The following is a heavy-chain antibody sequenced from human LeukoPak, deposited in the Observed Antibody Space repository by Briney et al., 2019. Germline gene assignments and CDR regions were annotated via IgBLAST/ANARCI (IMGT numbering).Heavy chain of an antibody. Sequence: ASVKVSCKASGYTFSTYGITWVRQAPGQGLEWMGWISPYNGKTNYAQKFQGGVIMTTDTSTSTAYMELKSLRSDDTAVYYCARSLVAAGFNYWGQGTLVTVSS. D-gene: IGHD6-13*01. CDR3: ARSLVAAGFNY. CDR1: GYTFSTYG. J-gene: IGHJ4*02. V-gene: IGHV1-18*01. CDR2: ISPYNGKT.